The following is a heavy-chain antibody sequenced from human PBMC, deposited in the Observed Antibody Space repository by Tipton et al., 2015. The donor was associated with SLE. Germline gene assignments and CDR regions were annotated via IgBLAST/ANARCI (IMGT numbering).Heavy chain of an antibody. CDR1: GFTFSRYW. D-gene: IGHD2-2*03. CDR3: AGSLDSIDAPDAFDI. V-gene: IGHV3-48*03. CDR2: IRSSGSTI. Sequence: SLRLSCAASGFTFSRYWMHWVRQVPGKGLVWVSYIRSSGSTIYYANSVKGRFTISRDNAKNSLYLQMNSLRVEDTAVYYCAGSLDSIDAPDAFDIWGQGTMVIVSS. J-gene: IGHJ3*02.